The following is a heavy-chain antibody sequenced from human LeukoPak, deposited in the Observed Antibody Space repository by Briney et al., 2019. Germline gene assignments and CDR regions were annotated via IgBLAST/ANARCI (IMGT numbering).Heavy chain of an antibody. CDR2: MDPNTGYT. CDR1: GYTFISYD. D-gene: IGHD1-1*01. V-gene: IGHV1-8*01. J-gene: IGHJ4*02. Sequence: GASVKVSCKASGYTFISYDIDWVRQATGQGLEWMGYMDPNTGYTAYAQKFQGRVTMTRDTSISTAYMELRSLRSDDTAVYYCARVRDWKSDYWGQGTLVTVSS. CDR3: ARVRDWKSDY.